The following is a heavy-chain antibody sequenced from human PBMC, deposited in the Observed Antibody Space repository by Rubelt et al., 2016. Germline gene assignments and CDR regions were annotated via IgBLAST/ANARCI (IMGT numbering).Heavy chain of an antibody. V-gene: IGHV3-64D*06. CDR3: VKAALQDI. J-gene: IGHJ3*02. CDR2: ISSNGGST. CDR1: FTFSSYA. Sequence: FTFSSYAMHWVRQAPGKGLEYVSPISSNGGSTYYADSVKGRFTISRDNSKNTLYLQMSSLRAEDTAVYYCVKAALQDIWGQGTMVTVSS. D-gene: IGHD2-15*01.